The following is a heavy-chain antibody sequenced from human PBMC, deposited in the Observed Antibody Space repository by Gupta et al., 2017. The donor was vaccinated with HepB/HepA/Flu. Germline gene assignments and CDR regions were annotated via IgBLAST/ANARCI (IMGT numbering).Heavy chain of an antibody. CDR1: EDTFTTSY. CDR3: RQGRQGN. V-gene: IGHV1-46*01. D-gene: IGHD1-26*01. J-gene: IGHJ4*02. Sequence: QVRLVQPGAEVRTPGASVRLSCKSSEDTFTTSYIHWVRQAPGQGLEWMGFINPGSRDTAYEQSFQGRLTLTRDTSTDTVYKELSNLRCEDTAVYYCRQGRQGNWGQGTPVTVSS. CDR2: INPGSRDT.